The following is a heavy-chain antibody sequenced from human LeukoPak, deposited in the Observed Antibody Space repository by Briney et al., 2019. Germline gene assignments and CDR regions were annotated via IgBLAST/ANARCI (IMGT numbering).Heavy chain of an antibody. Sequence: ASVKVSCKASGYTFTSYYMHWVRQAPGQGLEWMGIINPSGGSTSYAQKFQGRVTMTTDTSTSTAYMELRSLRSDDTAVYYCARDHVVPAAPTDYWGQGTLVTVSS. CDR2: INPSGGST. V-gene: IGHV1-46*01. CDR1: GYTFTSYY. J-gene: IGHJ4*02. D-gene: IGHD2-2*01. CDR3: ARDHVVPAAPTDY.